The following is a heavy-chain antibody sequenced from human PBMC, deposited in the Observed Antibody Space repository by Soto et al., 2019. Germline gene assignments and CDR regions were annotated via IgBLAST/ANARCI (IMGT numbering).Heavy chain of an antibody. CDR3: ANDFWSGPGNWFDP. D-gene: IGHD3-3*01. CDR1: GGTFRSYA. Sequence: AAVKVSCKASGGTFRSYAISLVRQAPGQGLEWMGGIIPIFGTANYAQKFQGRVTITADESTSTAYMELSSLRSEYTAVYYCANDFWSGPGNWFDPWGQGTLVTVSS. J-gene: IGHJ5*02. V-gene: IGHV1-69*13. CDR2: IIPIFGTA.